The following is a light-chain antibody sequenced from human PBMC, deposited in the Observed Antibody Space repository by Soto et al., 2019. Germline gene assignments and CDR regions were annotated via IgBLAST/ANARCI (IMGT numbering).Light chain of an antibody. V-gene: IGKV3-20*01. J-gene: IGKJ1*01. CDR3: QQYGSSGT. Sequence: EIVFTQSPGTLSLSPGERATLSCRASQSVSNNYLAWCQQKPGQAPRLLIYGASNRATGIPDRLSGSGSGTDFTLTISRLEPEDFAVYYCQQYGSSGTFGQGTKVDIK. CDR1: QSVSNNY. CDR2: GAS.